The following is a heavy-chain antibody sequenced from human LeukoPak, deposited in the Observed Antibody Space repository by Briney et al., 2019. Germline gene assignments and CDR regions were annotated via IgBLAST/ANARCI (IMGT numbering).Heavy chain of an antibody. CDR2: INPNSGGT. D-gene: IGHD4-11*01. V-gene: IGHV1-2*02. CDR1: GYTFTGYY. CDR3: ARDRMTTLNWFDP. Sequence: ASVKVSCKASGYTFTGYYMHWVRQAPGQGLEWMGWINPNSGGTNYAQKFQGRVTMTRDTSISTAYMELSRLRSDDTAVYYWARDRMTTLNWFDPWGQGTLVTVSS. J-gene: IGHJ5*02.